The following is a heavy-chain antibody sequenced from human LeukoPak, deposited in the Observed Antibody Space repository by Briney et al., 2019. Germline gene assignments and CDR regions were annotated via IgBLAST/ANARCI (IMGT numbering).Heavy chain of an antibody. CDR1: GYTFNSYG. CDR2: IIPIFGIA. J-gene: IGHJ6*02. Sequence: ASVKASCKTSGYTFNSYGISWVRQAPGQGLEWMGGIIPIFGIANYAQKFQGRVTITADESTSTAYMELSSLRSEDTAVYYCARLSLAERFYYGMDVWGQGTTVTVSS. CDR3: ARLSLAERFYYGMDV. D-gene: IGHD3-16*01. V-gene: IGHV1-69*13.